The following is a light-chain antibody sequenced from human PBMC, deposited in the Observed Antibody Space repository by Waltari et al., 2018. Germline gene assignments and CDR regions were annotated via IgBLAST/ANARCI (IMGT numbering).Light chain of an antibody. Sequence: SYELTQPPSVSVSPGQTASITCSGDKLGDKYACWYQQKPGQSPVEVLYQDTKRPSGIPERFTGSNSGNTATLTISGTQAMDEADYYCQAWDSSTYHVVFGVGTKLTVL. CDR3: QAWDSSTYHVV. CDR2: QDT. J-gene: IGLJ2*01. V-gene: IGLV3-1*01. CDR1: KLGDKY.